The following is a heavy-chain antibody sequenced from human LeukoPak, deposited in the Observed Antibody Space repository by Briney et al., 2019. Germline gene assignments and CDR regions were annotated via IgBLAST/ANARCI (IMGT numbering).Heavy chain of an antibody. V-gene: IGHV4-59*08. J-gene: IGHJ4*02. CDR3: ARHQGAVAGIVY. D-gene: IGHD6-19*01. CDR2: IYYSGST. Sequence: SETLSLTCAVYGGSFSGYYWSWIRQPPGEGLEWIGYIYYSGSTNYNPSLKSRVTISVDTSKNQFSLKLSSVTAADTAVYYCARHQGAVAGIVYWGQGTLVTVSS. CDR1: GGSFSGYY.